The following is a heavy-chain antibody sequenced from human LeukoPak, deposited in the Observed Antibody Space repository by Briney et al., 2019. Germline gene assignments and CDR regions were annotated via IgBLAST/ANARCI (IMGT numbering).Heavy chain of an antibody. CDR2: ISYSGST. Sequence: PSETLSLTCTVSGGSISSSSYYWGWIRQPPGEGLEWIGSISYSGSTYCNPSLKSRVTISVDTSKNQFSLKLSSVTAADTAVYYCARHRSTVLGGTLRIFDYWGQGTLVTVSS. CDR3: ARHRSTVLGGTLRIFDY. D-gene: IGHD1-26*01. CDR1: GGSISSSSYY. V-gene: IGHV4-39*01. J-gene: IGHJ4*02.